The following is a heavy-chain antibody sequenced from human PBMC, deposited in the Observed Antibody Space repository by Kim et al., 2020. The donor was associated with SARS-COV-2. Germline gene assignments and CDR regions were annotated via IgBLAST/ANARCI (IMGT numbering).Heavy chain of an antibody. CDR2: ISSSSSTI. V-gene: IGHV3-48*02. CDR1: GFTFSSYS. Sequence: GGSLRLSCAASGFTFSSYSMNWVRQAPGKGLEWVSYISSSSSTIYYADSVKGRFTISRDNAKNSLYLQMNSLRDEDTAVYYCARDGKRITMVRGGMDVWGQGTTVTVSS. CDR3: ARDGKRITMVRGGMDV. J-gene: IGHJ6*02. D-gene: IGHD3-10*01.